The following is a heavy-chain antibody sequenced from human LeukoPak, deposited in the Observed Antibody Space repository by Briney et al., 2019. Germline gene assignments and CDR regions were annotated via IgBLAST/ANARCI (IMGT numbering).Heavy chain of an antibody. D-gene: IGHD6-13*01. CDR2: ISYDGSNK. CDR1: GFTFSSYG. CDR3: AKDLFQWAAAGLGLFDY. Sequence: PGGSLRLSCAASGFTFSSYGMHWVRQAPGKGLEWVAVISYDGSNKYYADSVKGRFTISRDNSKNTLYLQMNSLRAEDTAVYYCAKDLFQWAAAGLGLFDYWGQGTLVTVSS. J-gene: IGHJ4*02. V-gene: IGHV3-30*18.